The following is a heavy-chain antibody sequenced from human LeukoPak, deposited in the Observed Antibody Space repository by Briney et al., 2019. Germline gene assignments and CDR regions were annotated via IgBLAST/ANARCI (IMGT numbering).Heavy chain of an antibody. CDR2: IAHHGSNK. J-gene: IGHJ4*02. CDR1: GFTFSRNG. D-gene: IGHD2-21*02. V-gene: IGHV3-30*02. CDR3: AKDGAWSCTD. Sequence: GGSLRLSCAASGFTFSRNGIHWGRQGPGKGLEWVSYIAHHGSNKYYADSVKGRFTISRDNSKRTLYLQMNSLRADDTAVYYCAKDGAWSCTDWGQGTLVTVSS.